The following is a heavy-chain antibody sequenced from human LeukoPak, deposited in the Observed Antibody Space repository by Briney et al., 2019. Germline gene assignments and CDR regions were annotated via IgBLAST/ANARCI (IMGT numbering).Heavy chain of an antibody. J-gene: IGHJ3*02. CDR1: GFTFDDYA. CDR3: AKEKDYYDSSGYYGDDAFDI. D-gene: IGHD3-22*01. V-gene: IGHV3-9*01. CDR2: ISWNSGSI. Sequence: GGSLRLSCAASGFTFDDYAMHWVRQAPGKGLEWVSGISWNSGSIGYADSVKGRFTISRDNAKNSLYLQMNSLRAEDTALYYCAKEKDYYDSSGYYGDDAFDIWGQGTKVTVSS.